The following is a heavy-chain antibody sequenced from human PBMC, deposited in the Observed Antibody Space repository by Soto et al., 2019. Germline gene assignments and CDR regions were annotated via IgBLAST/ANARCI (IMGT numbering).Heavy chain of an antibody. Sequence: AASVKVPCKASGYTFTGYYMHWVRQAPGQGLEWMGWINPNSGGTNYAQKFQGWVTMTRDTSISTAYMELSRLRSDDTAVYYCARDSSSWYLGGGFDPWGQGTLVTVSS. J-gene: IGHJ5*02. CDR1: GYTFTGYY. D-gene: IGHD6-13*01. CDR2: INPNSGGT. V-gene: IGHV1-2*04. CDR3: ARDSSSWYLGGGFDP.